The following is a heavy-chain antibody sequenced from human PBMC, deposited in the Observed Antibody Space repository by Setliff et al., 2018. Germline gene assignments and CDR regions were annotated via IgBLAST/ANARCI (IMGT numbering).Heavy chain of an antibody. CDR2: IYSDENT. CDR1: GGSINEYC. Sequence: PSETLSLTCSVSGGSINEYCWSWFRQPAGKGPEWIGRIYSDENTDYNPSLKSRVTMSADTSKNQFSLKLKSVTAADTAVYYCTRNFLGWLARFWGRGTLVTVSS. CDR3: TRNFLGWLARF. V-gene: IGHV4-4*07. J-gene: IGHJ4*02. D-gene: IGHD6-19*01.